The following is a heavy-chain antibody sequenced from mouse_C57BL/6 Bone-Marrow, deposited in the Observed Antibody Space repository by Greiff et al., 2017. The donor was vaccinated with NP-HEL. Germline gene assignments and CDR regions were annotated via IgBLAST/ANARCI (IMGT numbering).Heavy chain of an antibody. J-gene: IGHJ2*01. V-gene: IGHV1-61*01. Sequence: QVQLQQPGAELVRPGSSVKLSCKASGYTFTSYWMDWVKQRPGQGLEWIGNIYPSDSETHYNQKFKDKATLTVDKSSSTAYMQLSSLTSEDSAVYYCAREGIYYGPFDYWGQGTTLTVSS. CDR2: IYPSDSET. CDR1: GYTFTSYW. CDR3: AREGIYYGPFDY. D-gene: IGHD2-1*01.